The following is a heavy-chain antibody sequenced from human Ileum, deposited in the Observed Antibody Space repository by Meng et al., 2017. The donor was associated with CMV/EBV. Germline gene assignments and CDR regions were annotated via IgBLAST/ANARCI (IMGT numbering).Heavy chain of an antibody. J-gene: IGHJ4*02. D-gene: IGHD6-19*01. Sequence: LTFSSYGMPWVRQAPGKGLEWVAVISYDGSNKYYAESVKGRFTISRDISNNTLYLQMNSLRAEDTAVYYCARDSPPYSYGWYGLLDYWGQGTLVTVSS. CDR3: ARDSPPYSYGWYGLLDY. CDR1: LTFSSYG. V-gene: IGHV3-30*03. CDR2: ISYDGSNK.